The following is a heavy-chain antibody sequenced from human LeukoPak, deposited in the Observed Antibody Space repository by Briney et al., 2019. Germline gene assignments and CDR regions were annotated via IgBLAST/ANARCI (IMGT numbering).Heavy chain of an antibody. Sequence: SETLSLTCTVSGGSISSSSYYWGWIRQPPGKGLEWIGSIYYSGSTYYNPSLKSRVTISVDTSKNQFSLKLSSVTAADTAVYYCARGDSDISAFDIWGQGTMVTVSS. CDR1: GGSISSSSYY. J-gene: IGHJ3*02. CDR3: ARGDSDISAFDI. D-gene: IGHD5-12*01. V-gene: IGHV4-39*07. CDR2: IYYSGST.